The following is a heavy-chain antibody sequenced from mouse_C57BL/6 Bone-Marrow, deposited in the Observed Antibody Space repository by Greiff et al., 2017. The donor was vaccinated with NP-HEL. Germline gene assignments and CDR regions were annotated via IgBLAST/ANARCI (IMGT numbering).Heavy chain of an antibody. CDR2: IDPEDGET. V-gene: IGHV14-2*01. CDR1: GFNIKDYY. CDR3: ARDLLWLRRGYFDV. D-gene: IGHD2-2*01. Sequence: EVKLLESGAELVKPGASVKLSCTASGFNIKDYYMHWVKQRTEQGLEWIGRIDPEDGETKYAPKFQGKATITADTSSNTAYLQLSSLTSEDTAVYYCARDLLWLRRGYFDVWGTGTTVTVSS. J-gene: IGHJ1*03.